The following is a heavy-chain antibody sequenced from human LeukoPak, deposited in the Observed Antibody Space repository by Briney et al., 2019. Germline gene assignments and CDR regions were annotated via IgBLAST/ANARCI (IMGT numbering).Heavy chain of an antibody. CDR2: IYYSGST. V-gene: IGHV4-59*12. J-gene: IGHJ4*02. Sequence: SETLSLTCTVSGGSISSYYWSWIRQPPGKGLEWIGYIYYSGSTNYNPSLKSRVTISVDTSKNQFSLKLSSVTAADTAVYYCARGSYDYVWGSYRPLHFDYWGQGTLVTVSS. CDR3: ARGSYDYVWGSYRPLHFDY. D-gene: IGHD3-16*02. CDR1: GGSISSYY.